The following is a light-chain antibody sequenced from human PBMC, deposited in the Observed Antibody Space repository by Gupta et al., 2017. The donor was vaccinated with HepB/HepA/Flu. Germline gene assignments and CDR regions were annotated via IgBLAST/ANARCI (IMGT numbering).Light chain of an antibody. V-gene: IGKV1-39*01. CDR1: QSITTN. Sequence: DIQMTQSPSSLSASVGDRVTSTCRASQSITTNLNWYQQKPGRAPKFLIYDASSLQSGVPSRFRGSGSGTEFTLTSSSLQPEDFATYYCQQSDSVPLTFGGGTKVEIK. CDR3: QQSDSVPLT. CDR2: DAS. J-gene: IGKJ4*01.